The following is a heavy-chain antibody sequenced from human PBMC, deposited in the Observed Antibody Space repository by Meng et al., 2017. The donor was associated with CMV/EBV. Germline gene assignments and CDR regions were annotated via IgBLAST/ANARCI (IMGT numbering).Heavy chain of an antibody. V-gene: IGHV3-23*01. D-gene: IGHD6-19*01. CDR3: AIRLGTGIAVAGSLGY. CDR1: FTFSSYA. Sequence: FTFSSYAMGWVRQAPGKGLEWVSGISSNGGNTDYVDSVRGRFTISRDDSKNTLYLHMKSLRPEDTAIYYCAIRLGTGIAVAGSLGYWGQGTLVTVSS. J-gene: IGHJ4*02. CDR2: ISSNGGNT.